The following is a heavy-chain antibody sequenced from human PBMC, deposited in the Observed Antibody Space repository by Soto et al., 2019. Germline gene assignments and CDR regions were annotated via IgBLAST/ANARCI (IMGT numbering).Heavy chain of an antibody. J-gene: IGHJ4*02. D-gene: IGHD3-22*01. CDR2: ISPIFGTA. V-gene: IGHV1-69*01. CDR3: ARDRDYYDSSGYYSFDY. CDR1: GGTFSSYA. Sequence: QVQLVQSGAEVKKPGSSVKVSCKASGGTFSSYAISWVRQAPGQGLEWMGGISPIFGTANYAQKFQGRVTITADESTRTAYMELSSLRSEDTAVYYCARDRDYYDSSGYYSFDYWGQGTLVTVSS.